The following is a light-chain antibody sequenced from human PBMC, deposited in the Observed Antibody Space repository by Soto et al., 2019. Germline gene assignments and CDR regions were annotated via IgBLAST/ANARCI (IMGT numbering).Light chain of an antibody. CDR3: SSYTSSATLV. Sequence: QSALTQPASVSGSPGQSITISCTGTSSDVGGYNYVSWYQQYPGKAPKLMIYDVFNRPSGISDRFSGSKSGNTASLTISGLQAEDEADYYFSSYTSSATLVFGGGTKLTVL. CDR2: DVF. CDR1: SSDVGGYNY. J-gene: IGLJ3*02. V-gene: IGLV2-14*01.